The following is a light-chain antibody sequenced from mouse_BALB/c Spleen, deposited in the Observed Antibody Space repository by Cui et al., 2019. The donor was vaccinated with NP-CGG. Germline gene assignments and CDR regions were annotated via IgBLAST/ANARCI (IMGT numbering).Light chain of an antibody. CDR1: TGAVTTSNY. V-gene: IGLV1*01. Sequence: QAVVTQESALTTSPGETVTLTCRSSTGAVTTSNYANWVQEKPDHLFTGLIGGTNNRAPGVPARFSGSLIGDKAALTITGAQIEDEAIYFCAPWYSNHWVFGGGTKLTVL. J-gene: IGLJ1*01. CDR2: GTN. CDR3: APWYSNHWV.